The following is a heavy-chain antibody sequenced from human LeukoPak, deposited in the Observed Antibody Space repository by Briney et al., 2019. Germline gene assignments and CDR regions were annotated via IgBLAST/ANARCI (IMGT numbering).Heavy chain of an antibody. CDR3: ARARIPGLPGY. Sequence: GGSMRLSCAASGFTFSDYYMSWIRPAPGKGLEWVSYISSSSSYTNYADSVKGRFTISRDTAKNSLYLQMNSLRAEDTAVYYCARARIPGLPGYWGQGTLVTVSS. CDR1: GFTFSDYY. J-gene: IGHJ4*02. CDR2: ISSSSSYT. V-gene: IGHV3-11*06. D-gene: IGHD2-2*02.